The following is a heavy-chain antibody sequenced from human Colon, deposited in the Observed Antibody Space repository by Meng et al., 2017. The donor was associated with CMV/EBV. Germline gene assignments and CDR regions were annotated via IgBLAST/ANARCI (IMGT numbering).Heavy chain of an antibody. CDR3: ARTPSEGSSWYHYYYYYGMDV. D-gene: IGHD6-13*01. Sequence: GESLKISCAASGFTVSSNYMSWVRQAPGKGLEWVSVIYSGGSTYYADSVKGRFTISRDNSKNTLYLQMNSLRAEDTAVYYCARTPSEGSSWYHYYYYYGMDVWGQGTTVTVS. V-gene: IGHV3-53*01. CDR2: IYSGGST. CDR1: GFTVSSNY. J-gene: IGHJ6*02.